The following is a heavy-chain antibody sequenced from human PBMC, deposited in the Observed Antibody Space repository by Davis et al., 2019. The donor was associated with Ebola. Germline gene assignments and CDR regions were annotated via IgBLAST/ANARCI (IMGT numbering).Heavy chain of an antibody. D-gene: IGHD6-19*01. CDR1: GYTFTGYY. CDR3: ARFGIAVAGGGPDY. J-gene: IGHJ4*02. V-gene: IGHV1-2*02. Sequence: ASVKVSCKASGYTFTGYYMHWVRQAPEQGLEWMGWINPNSGGTNYAQKFQGRVTMTRDTSISTAYMELSRLRSDDTAVYYCARFGIAVAGGGPDYWGQGTLVTVSS. CDR2: INPNSGGT.